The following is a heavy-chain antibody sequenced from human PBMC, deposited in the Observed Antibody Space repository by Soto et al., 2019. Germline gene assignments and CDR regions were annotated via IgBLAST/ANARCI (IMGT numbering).Heavy chain of an antibody. D-gene: IGHD3-22*01. V-gene: IGHV1-18*01. CDR1: GYTFTSYG. CDR2: ISAYNGNT. J-gene: IGHJ3*02. CDR3: AREYGVVRHLFDN. Sequence: APVKVSCKASGYTFTSYGISWVRQAPGQGLEWMGWISAYNGNTNYAQKLQGRDTMTTDTSTSTAYMELRSLRSDDPAVYYCAREYGVVRHLFDNWGQATMVSV.